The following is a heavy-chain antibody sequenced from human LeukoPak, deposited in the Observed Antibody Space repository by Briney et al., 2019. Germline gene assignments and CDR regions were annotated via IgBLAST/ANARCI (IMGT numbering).Heavy chain of an antibody. CDR2: IYNSGTT. D-gene: IGHD2-8*01. Sequence: PSETLSLTCTVSGGSISRYYWSWIRQPPGKGLEWIANIYNSGTTNYNPSLKSRVTISVDTSKKQFSLKLSSVTAADTALYYCAREFHDFGTKRYLYYYYMDVWGKGTTVTISS. CDR1: GGSISRYY. J-gene: IGHJ6*03. V-gene: IGHV4-59*01. CDR3: AREFHDFGTKRYLYYYYMDV.